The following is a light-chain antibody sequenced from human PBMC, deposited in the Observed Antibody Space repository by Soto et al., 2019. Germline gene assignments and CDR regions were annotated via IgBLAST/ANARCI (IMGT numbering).Light chain of an antibody. CDR2: DVN. J-gene: IGLJ1*01. V-gene: IGLV2-11*01. CDR3: CSYAGSYSYA. CDR1: SSDVGSYDH. Sequence: LTQPASVSGSPGQSITISCSGTSSDVGSYDHVAWYQQFPGKTPKLMIYDVNKRPSGVPDRFSGSKSGSTASLTISGLQAEDEADYYCCSYAGSYSYAFATGTKVTVL.